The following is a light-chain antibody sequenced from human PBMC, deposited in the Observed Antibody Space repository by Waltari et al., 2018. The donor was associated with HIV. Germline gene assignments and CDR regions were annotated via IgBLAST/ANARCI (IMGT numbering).Light chain of an antibody. J-gene: IGLJ2*01. CDR1: SSDVGGSNH. CDR2: EVS. V-gene: IGLV2-14*01. CDR3: SSYTSSSTVV. Sequence: QSALTQPASVSGSPGQSITISCTGTSSDVGGSNHVSWYQQHPGKAPKLMIYEVSNRPSGVSNRFSGSKSGNTASLTISGLQAEDEADYYCSSYTSSSTVVFGGGTKLTVL.